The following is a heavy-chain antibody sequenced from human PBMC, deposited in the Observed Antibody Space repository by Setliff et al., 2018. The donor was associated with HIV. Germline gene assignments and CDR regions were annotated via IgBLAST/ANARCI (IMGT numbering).Heavy chain of an antibody. J-gene: IGHJ3*02. CDR1: GYTFTSYG. D-gene: IGHD2-2*02. CDR2: ISAYNGNT. Sequence: AASVKVSCKASGYTFTSYGISWVRQAPGQGLEWRGWISAYNGNTNYAQKLQGRVTMTTDTSTSTAYMELRSLRSDDTAVYYCARDPGFRTSCYNDAFDIWVQGTMVTVSS. V-gene: IGHV1-18*01. CDR3: ARDPGFRTSCYNDAFDI.